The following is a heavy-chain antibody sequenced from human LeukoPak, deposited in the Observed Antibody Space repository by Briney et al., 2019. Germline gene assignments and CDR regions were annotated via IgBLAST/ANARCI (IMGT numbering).Heavy chain of an antibody. D-gene: IGHD2-2*01. CDR2: INPNSGGT. CDR1: GYTFTGYY. V-gene: IGHV1-2*02. J-gene: IGHJ4*02. CDR3: ASPSQYQLHTFDY. Sequence: ASVKVSCKASGYTFTGYYMHWVQQAPGQGLEWMGWINPNSGGTNYAQKFQGRVTMTRDTSISTAYMELSRLRSDDTAVYYCASPSQYQLHTFDYWGQGTLVTVSS.